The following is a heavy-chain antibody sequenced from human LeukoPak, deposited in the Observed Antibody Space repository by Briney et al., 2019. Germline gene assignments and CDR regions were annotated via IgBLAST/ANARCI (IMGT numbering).Heavy chain of an antibody. CDR1: GFTFSGYS. J-gene: IGHJ4*02. V-gene: IGHV3-21*01. Sequence: PGGSLRLSCAASGFTFSGYSMNWVRQAPGKGLEWVSSISSSSSYIYYADSVKGRFTISRDNTKNSLYLQMNSLRAEDTAVYYCARAGPGDSSGYYRLFDYWGQGTLVTVSS. D-gene: IGHD3-22*01. CDR3: ARAGPGDSSGYYRLFDY. CDR2: ISSSSSYI.